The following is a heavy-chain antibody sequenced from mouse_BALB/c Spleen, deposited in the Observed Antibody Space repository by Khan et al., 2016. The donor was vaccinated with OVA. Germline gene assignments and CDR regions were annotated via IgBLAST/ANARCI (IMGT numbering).Heavy chain of an antibody. D-gene: IGHD4-1*01. CDR1: GFTFSPYS. V-gene: IGHV5-6*01. CDR3: ATHLTVSFAY. J-gene: IGHJ3*01. Sequence: EVELVESGGDLVKSGGSLKLSCAASGFTFSPYSMSWVRQTPDKRLEWVATISSDGDYTYYPDSVKGRFNIARDNAKNTLYLQMSSLKSDDTAIYYCATHLTVSFAYWGQGTLVTVSA. CDR2: ISSDGDYT.